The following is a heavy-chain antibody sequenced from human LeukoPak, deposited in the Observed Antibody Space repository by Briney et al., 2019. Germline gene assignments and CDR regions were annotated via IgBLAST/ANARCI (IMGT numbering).Heavy chain of an antibody. D-gene: IGHD6-13*01. V-gene: IGHV4-28*03. CDR2: IYHSGTT. Sequence: SETLSLTCAVSGYSITSSSWWGWIRQPPGKGLEWIGYIYHSGTTYYNPSLQSRVTMSVDTSKNQFSLKLSSVTAADTAVYYCARDLSSSSWTGAYYYYGMDVWGQGTTVTVSS. J-gene: IGHJ6*02. CDR1: GYSITSSSW. CDR3: ARDLSSSSWTGAYYYYGMDV.